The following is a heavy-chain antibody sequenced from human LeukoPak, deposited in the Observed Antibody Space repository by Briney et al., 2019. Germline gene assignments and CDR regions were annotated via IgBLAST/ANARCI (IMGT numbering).Heavy chain of an antibody. Sequence: GGSLRLSCAASGFTFSSYSMSWVRQAPGKGLEWVSSISSSSSYIYYADSVKGRFTISRDNAKNTLYLQMNSLRAEDTAVYYCARDRAVVTPGVYWGQGTLVTVSS. J-gene: IGHJ4*02. CDR3: ARDRAVVTPGVY. V-gene: IGHV3-21*01. CDR2: ISSSSSYI. CDR1: GFTFSSYS. D-gene: IGHD4-23*01.